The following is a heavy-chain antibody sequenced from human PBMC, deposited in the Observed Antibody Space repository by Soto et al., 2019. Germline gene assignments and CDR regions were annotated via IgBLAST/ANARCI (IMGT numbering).Heavy chain of an antibody. CDR2: INPSGGGT. Sequence: QVQLVQSGAEVTKPGASVNISCRASGYNFTRYHMHWVRQAPGQGLEWMGIINPSGGGTTYAQKFQGRVTMTRDTSRSTFYMELSSLTSEETALYYCARDRSIAVADIPVGYMDVWGQGTTVTVSS. V-gene: IGHV1-46*01. J-gene: IGHJ6*02. CDR1: GYNFTRYH. D-gene: IGHD6-19*01. CDR3: ARDRSIAVADIPVGYMDV.